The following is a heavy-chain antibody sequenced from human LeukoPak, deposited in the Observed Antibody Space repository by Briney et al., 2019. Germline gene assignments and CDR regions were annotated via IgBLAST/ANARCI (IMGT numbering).Heavy chain of an antibody. J-gene: IGHJ4*02. CDR1: GGSISSSSYY. V-gene: IGHV4-61*05. CDR2: IYYSGST. Sequence: SETLSLTCTVSGGSISSSSYYWGWIRQPPGKGLEWIGYIYYSGSTNYSPSLKSRVTISVDTSKKQLSLKLSSVTAADTAVYYCARHDYLASGSYYIVFDYWGQGTLVTVSS. CDR3: ARHDYLASGSYYIVFDY. D-gene: IGHD3-10*01.